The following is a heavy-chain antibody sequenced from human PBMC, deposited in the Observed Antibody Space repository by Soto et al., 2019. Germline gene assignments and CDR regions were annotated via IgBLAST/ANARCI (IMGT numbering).Heavy chain of an antibody. Sequence: QVQLQESGPGLVKPSETLSLTCTVSGGSISGYYWTWIRQPPGKGLEWVGSLFYGGTTDYNPSLKRRLTMSLDTSKNHFSLKLRSVTAADTAVYYCARHSGPAQVYWCQGTLVTASS. J-gene: IGHJ4*02. D-gene: IGHD1-26*01. CDR3: ARHSGPAQVY. CDR2: LFYGGTT. CDR1: GGSISGYY. V-gene: IGHV4-39*01.